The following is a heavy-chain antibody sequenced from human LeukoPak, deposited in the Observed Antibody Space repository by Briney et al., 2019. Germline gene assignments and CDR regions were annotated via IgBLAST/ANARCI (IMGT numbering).Heavy chain of an antibody. V-gene: IGHV1-3*01. CDR2: INAGNGNT. CDR1: GYTFTSYA. Sequence: ASVKVSCKASGYTFTSYAMHWVRQAPGQRLEWMGWINAGNGNTKYSQKFQGRVTITRDTSASTAYMELSSLRSEDTAVYYCARDYRFGEPFCWGQGTLVAVSS. J-gene: IGHJ4*02. D-gene: IGHD3-10*01. CDR3: ARDYRFGEPFC.